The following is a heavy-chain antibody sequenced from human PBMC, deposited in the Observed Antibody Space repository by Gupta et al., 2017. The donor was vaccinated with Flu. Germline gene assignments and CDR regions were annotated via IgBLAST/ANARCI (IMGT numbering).Heavy chain of an antibody. V-gene: IGHV3-23*01. Sequence: QAPGKGLEWVSAISGSGGSTYYADSVKGRFTISRDNSKNTLYLQMNSLRAEDTAVYYCAKDLLVGATKSSIFNWGQGTLVTVSS. J-gene: IGHJ4*02. CDR2: ISGSGGST. D-gene: IGHD1-26*01. CDR3: AKDLLVGATKSSIFN.